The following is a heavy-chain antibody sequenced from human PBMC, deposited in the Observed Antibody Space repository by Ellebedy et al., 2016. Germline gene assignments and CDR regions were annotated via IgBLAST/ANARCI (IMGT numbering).Heavy chain of an antibody. CDR1: GGSISSGSYY. CDR3: ARGQSDYDWVLYFDH. Sequence: SETLSLXCTVSGGSISSGSYYWGWIRQPPGEGLEWIGSSFYSRVTYYNPSLMRRVTISVDTSKNQFSLNLNSVTAADSAVYYCARGQSDYDWVLYFDHWGRGAQVTVSS. V-gene: IGHV4-39*07. CDR2: SFYSRVT. J-gene: IGHJ4*02. D-gene: IGHD5-12*01.